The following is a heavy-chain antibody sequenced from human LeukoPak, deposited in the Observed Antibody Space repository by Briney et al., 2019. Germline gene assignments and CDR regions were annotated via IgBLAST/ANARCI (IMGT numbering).Heavy chain of an antibody. D-gene: IGHD6-13*01. J-gene: IGHJ4*02. Sequence: GGSLRLSCTASGFILSSYSMNCIRQAPGKGLVWVSRINSDGTSTSYADSVKGRFTISRDNAKNTLYLQMNSLRAEDTAVYYCARGIVAAGGGQGTLVTVSS. CDR3: ARGIVAAG. CDR2: INSDGTST. CDR1: GFILSSYS. V-gene: IGHV3-74*01.